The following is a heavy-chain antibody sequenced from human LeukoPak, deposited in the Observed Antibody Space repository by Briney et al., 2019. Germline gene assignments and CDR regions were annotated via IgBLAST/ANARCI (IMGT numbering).Heavy chain of an antibody. CDR2: INGNADST. J-gene: IGHJ4*02. D-gene: IGHD2/OR15-2a*01. V-gene: IGHV3-23*01. CDR1: GFTFSSYA. Sequence: GGSLRLSCAASGFTFSSYAMSWVRQAPGKGLEWVSGINGNADSTYYADSVKGRFTISRDNSKNALYLQMNSLRAEDTAIYYCANVRYKYGKDYWGQGTLVTVSS. CDR3: ANVRYKYGKDY.